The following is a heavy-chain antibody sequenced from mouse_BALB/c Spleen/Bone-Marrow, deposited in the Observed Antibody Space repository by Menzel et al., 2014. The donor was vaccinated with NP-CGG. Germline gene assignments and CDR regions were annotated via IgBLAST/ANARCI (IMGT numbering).Heavy chain of an antibody. D-gene: IGHD2-10*02. V-gene: IGHV5-6*01. CDR2: ISSGGSYT. Sequence: EVQGVESGGDLVKPGGSLKLSCAASGFTFSSYGMSWARQTPDKRLEWVATISSGGSYTYYPDSVKGRFTISRDNAKNTLYLQMSSLKSEDTAMYYCARRGYGNSYWYFDVWGAGTTVTVSS. CDR3: ARRGYGNSYWYFDV. CDR1: GFTFSSYG. J-gene: IGHJ1*01.